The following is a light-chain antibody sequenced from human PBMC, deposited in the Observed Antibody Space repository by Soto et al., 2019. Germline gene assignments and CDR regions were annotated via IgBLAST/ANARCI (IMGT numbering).Light chain of an antibody. J-gene: IGLJ3*02. Sequence: QAVVTQPPSVSASPGQKVTISCSGSNSNIGHNSVSWYQKLPGAAPKLLISDNDKRPSGIPDRFSGSKSGTSATLGITGRQTGDEADYYCGSWDNSLSSGVFGGGTKLTVL. CDR1: NSNIGHNS. CDR3: GSWDNSLSSGV. CDR2: DND. V-gene: IGLV1-51*01.